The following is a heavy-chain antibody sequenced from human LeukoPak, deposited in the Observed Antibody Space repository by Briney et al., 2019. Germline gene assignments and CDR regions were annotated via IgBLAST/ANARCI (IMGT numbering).Heavy chain of an antibody. CDR1: GFTFSSYG. V-gene: IGHV3-30*02. D-gene: IGHD3-9*01. Sequence: GGSLRLSCAASGFTFSSYGMYLVRQAPGKGLEWVAFIRYDGSNKYYADSVKGRFTISRDNSKNTLYLQMNSLRAEDTAVYYCAKDGRYFDWLLGGYDAFDIWGQGTMVTVSS. J-gene: IGHJ3*02. CDR3: AKDGRYFDWLLGGYDAFDI. CDR2: IRYDGSNK.